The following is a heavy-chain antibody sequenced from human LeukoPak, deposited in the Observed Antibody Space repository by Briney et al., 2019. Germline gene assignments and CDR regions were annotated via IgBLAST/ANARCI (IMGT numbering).Heavy chain of an antibody. CDR3: ARSPDILTGENFDY. CDR2: INLNSGGT. CDR1: GYTFTSYG. Sequence: GASVKVSCKASGYTFTSYGISWVRQAPGQGLEWMGWINLNSGGTNDAQKFQGRVTMTRDTSISTAYMELSRLRSGDTAVYYCARSPDILTGENFDYWGQGTLVTVSS. V-gene: IGHV1-2*02. D-gene: IGHD3-9*01. J-gene: IGHJ4*02.